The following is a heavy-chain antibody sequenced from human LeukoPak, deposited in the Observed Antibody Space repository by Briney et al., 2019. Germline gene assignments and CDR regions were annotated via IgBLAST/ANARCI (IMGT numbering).Heavy chain of an antibody. CDR2: IYTSGST. CDR1: GGSISSYY. CDR3: ARLNRGDFDY. V-gene: IGHV4-4*09. J-gene: IGHJ4*02. Sequence: SETLSLTCTVSGGSISSYYWSWIRQPPGKGLEWTGYIYTSGSTNYNPSLKSRVTISVDTSKNQFSLKLSSVTAADTAVYYCARLNRGDFDYWGQGTLVTVSS. D-gene: IGHD3-10*01.